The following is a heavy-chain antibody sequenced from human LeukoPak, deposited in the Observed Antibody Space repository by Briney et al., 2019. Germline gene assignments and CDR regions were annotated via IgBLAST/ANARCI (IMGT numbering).Heavy chain of an antibody. CDR2: IYHSRST. Sequence: SETLSLTCTVSGYSISSGYYWGWIRQPPGKGLEWIGSIYHSRSTYYNPSLKSRVTISVDTSKNQFSLKLSSVTAADTAVYYCARALIAAAGTCWFDPWGQGTLVTVSS. J-gene: IGHJ5*02. CDR3: ARALIAAAGTCWFDP. V-gene: IGHV4-38-2*02. D-gene: IGHD6-13*01. CDR1: GYSISSGYY.